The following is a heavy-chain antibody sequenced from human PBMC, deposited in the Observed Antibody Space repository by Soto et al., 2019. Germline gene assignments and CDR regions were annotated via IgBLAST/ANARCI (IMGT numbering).Heavy chain of an antibody. CDR2: ISANGRGT. CDR3: ASLIRRYWYYYDSSGPRGAFDI. J-gene: IGHJ3*02. Sequence: GGSLRLSCATSGFSFSTYPMSWVRQAPGKGLEWVTAISANGRGTSYADSVKGRFTILRDNSRNTLFLQMNSLRADDTAVYYCASLIRRYWYYYDSSGPRGAFDIWGQGTMVTVSS. D-gene: IGHD3-22*01. V-gene: IGHV3-23*01. CDR1: GFSFSTYP.